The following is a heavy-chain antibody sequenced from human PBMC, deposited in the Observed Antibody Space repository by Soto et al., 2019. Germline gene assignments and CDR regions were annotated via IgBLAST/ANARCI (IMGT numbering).Heavy chain of an antibody. Sequence: PSETLSLTCAVYGGSFSGYYWSWIRQPPGKGLEWIGEINHSGSTNYNPSLKSRVTISVDTSKNQFSLKLSSVTAADTAVYYCARGPPGGLPFDYWGQGTLVTVSS. J-gene: IGHJ4*02. CDR1: GGSFSGYY. CDR2: INHSGST. V-gene: IGHV4-34*01. CDR3: ARGPPGGLPFDY. D-gene: IGHD4-17*01.